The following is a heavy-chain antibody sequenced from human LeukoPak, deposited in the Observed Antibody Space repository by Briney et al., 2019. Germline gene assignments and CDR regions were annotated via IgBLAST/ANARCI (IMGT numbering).Heavy chain of an antibody. V-gene: IGHV3-73*01. CDR2: IRSKANSYAT. J-gene: IGHJ6*02. D-gene: IGHD3-10*01. CDR3: IIVGFYGMDV. CDR1: GFSFSGST. Sequence: GGSLRLSCAASGFSFSGSTIHWVRQPSGKGLEWVGRIRSKANSYATAYAASVKGRFTISRDDSKNTAYLQMNSLKTEDTAVYYCIIVGFYGMDVWGQGTTVTVSS.